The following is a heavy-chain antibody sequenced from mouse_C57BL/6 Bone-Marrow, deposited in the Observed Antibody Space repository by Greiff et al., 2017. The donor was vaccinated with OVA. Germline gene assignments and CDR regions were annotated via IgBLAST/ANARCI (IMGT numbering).Heavy chain of an antibody. J-gene: IGHJ3*01. CDR3: ARNRDSPFAY. V-gene: IGHV2-2*01. CDR2: IWSGGST. Sequence: VKLLESGPGLVKPSQSLSITCTVSGFSLTSYGVHWVRQSPGTGLEWLGVIWSGGSTDSNAAFISRLSISKDNSKSQVFFKMNSLQADDTAIYYCARNRDSPFAYWGQGTLVTVSA. CDR1: GFSLTSYG. D-gene: IGHD3-3*01.